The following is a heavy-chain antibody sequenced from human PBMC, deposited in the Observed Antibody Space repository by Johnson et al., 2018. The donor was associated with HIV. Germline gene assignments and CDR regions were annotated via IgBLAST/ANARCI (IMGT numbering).Heavy chain of an antibody. D-gene: IGHD2-8*02. J-gene: IGHJ3*02. CDR3: ARGDYCTAGVCYDEPFDI. CDR2: INWDGSRT. V-gene: IGHV3-20*04. Sequence: VQLVESGGGVIRPGASLRLSCAASGFTFDYYDMNWVRQVPGKGLEWVSGINWDGSRTGYVDSVKGRFTVSRDNAKNSLYLQMNSLRGEDTALYFCARGDYCTAGVCYDEPFDIWGQGTMVTVSS. CDR1: GFTFDYYD.